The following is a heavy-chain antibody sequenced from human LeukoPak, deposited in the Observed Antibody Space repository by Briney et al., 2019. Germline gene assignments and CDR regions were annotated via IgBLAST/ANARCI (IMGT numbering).Heavy chain of an antibody. CDR1: GYTFTGYY. Sequence: ASVKVSCKASGYTFTGYYMHWVRQAPGQGLEWMGWINPNSGGTNYAQKFQGRVTMTRDTSISTAYMELSRLRSDDTAVYYCARAGRFLEWLLYPVDYWGQGTLVTVSS. CDR2: INPNSGGT. J-gene: IGHJ4*02. V-gene: IGHV1-2*02. D-gene: IGHD3-3*01. CDR3: ARAGRFLEWLLYPVDY.